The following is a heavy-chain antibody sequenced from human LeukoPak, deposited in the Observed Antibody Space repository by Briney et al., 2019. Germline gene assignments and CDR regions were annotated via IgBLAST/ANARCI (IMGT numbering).Heavy chain of an antibody. J-gene: IGHJ4*02. V-gene: IGHV3-30*18. Sequence: PGGSLRLSCAASGFTFSSYGMHWVRQAPGKGLEWVAVISTDGSNEYYADSVKGRFTISRDNSKNMLSLQINSLRVEDTAVYYRAKVEYYHSSGYLDFWGQGTLVTVSS. CDR2: ISTDGSNE. D-gene: IGHD3-22*01. CDR3: AKVEYYHSSGYLDF. CDR1: GFTFSSYG.